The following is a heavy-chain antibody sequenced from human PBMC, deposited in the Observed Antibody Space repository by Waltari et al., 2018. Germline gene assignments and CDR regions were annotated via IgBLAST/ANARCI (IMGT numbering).Heavy chain of an antibody. J-gene: IGHJ4*02. CDR2: INSEGSRT. Sequence: EVQLVESGGGLVQPGESLRLSCASSGLTFSSYWMHWVRQSPGKGLVCVSRINSEGSRTRYADSVKGRFTISRDNDKSTLYLQMNSLRAEDTAVYYCARDSHNSLDYWGQGTLVTVSS. CDR1: GLTFSSYW. V-gene: IGHV3-74*01. CDR3: ARDSHNSLDY.